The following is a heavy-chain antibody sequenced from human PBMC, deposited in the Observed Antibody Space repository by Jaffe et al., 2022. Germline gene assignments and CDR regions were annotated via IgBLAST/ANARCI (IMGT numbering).Heavy chain of an antibody. CDR3: ARDRNGDSSGYYYVRLNAFDI. D-gene: IGHD3-22*01. V-gene: IGHV3-66*02. CDR2: IYSGGST. Sequence: EVQLVESGGGLVQPGGSLRLSCAASGFTVSSNYMSWVRQAPGKGLEWVSVIYSGGSTYYADSVKGRFTISRDNSKNTLYLQMNSLRAEDTAVYYCARDRNGDSSGYYYVRLNAFDIWGQGTMVTVSS. CDR1: GFTVSSNY. J-gene: IGHJ3*02.